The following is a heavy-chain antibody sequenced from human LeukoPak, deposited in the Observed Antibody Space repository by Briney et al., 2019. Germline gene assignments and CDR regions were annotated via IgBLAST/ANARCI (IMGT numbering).Heavy chain of an antibody. D-gene: IGHD3-9*01. V-gene: IGHV3-23*01. Sequence: GGSLRLSCAASGFTFITYAMSWVRQAPEKGLEWVSVISGSGGSTYYADSVKGRFTISRDNSKNTLYLQMNSLRAEDTAVYYCAKDQRYFDWLLGYRPDAFDIWGQGTMVTVSS. J-gene: IGHJ3*02. CDR3: AKDQRYFDWLLGYRPDAFDI. CDR2: ISGSGGST. CDR1: GFTFITYA.